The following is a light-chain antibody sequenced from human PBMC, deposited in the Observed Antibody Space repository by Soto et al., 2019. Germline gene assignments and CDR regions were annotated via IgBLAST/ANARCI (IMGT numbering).Light chain of an antibody. V-gene: IGKV3-11*01. CDR1: QSVSTY. J-gene: IGKJ4*01. Sequence: EIVLTQSPATLSLSPGERATLSCRASQSVSTYLAWYQQKPGQAPSLLIYDASNRATGIPARFSGSGSGTAFTLTISSLEAEDFAVYYCQQYGSSPLTFGRGTKVDIK. CDR3: QQYGSSPLT. CDR2: DAS.